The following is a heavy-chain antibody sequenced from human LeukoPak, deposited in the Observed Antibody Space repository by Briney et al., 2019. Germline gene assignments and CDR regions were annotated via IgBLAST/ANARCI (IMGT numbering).Heavy chain of an antibody. D-gene: IGHD2-2*01. CDR2: INHSGST. CDR1: GGSFSGYY. Sequence: SETLSLTCAVYGGSFSGYYWSWIRQPPGKGLEWIGEINHSGSTNYNPSLKSRVTISVDTSKNQFSLKLSSVTAADTAVYYCARRYCSSTSCYLGYNWFDPWGQGTLVTVSS. J-gene: IGHJ5*02. V-gene: IGHV4-34*01. CDR3: ARRYCSSTSCYLGYNWFDP.